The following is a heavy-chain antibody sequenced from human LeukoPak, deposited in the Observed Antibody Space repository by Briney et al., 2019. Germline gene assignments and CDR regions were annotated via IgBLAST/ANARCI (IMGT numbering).Heavy chain of an antibody. CDR3: ASRFTRVDY. D-gene: IGHD1-1*01. V-gene: IGHV1-69*13. J-gene: IGHJ4*02. Sequence: GASVKVSCKASGGTFSSYTINWVRQAPGQGLEWMGGIIPVFGTANYVQKFQGRVTITADESTSTAYMELSSLRSEDTAVYYCASRFTRVDYWGQGTLVTVSS. CDR1: GGTFSSYT. CDR2: IIPVFGTA.